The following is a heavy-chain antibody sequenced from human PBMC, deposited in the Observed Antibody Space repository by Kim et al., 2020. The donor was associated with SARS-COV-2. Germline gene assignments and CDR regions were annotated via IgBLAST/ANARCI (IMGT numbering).Heavy chain of an antibody. CDR3: ARGYNDYDGKVFSP. Sequence: ASVKVSCKTSGYTFTNYAIHWVRQAPGQRLEWMGWINAGNGNTKYSQKFQGRVTITRDTSASTAYMELSSLRSEDTAVYYCARGYNDYDGKVFSPWGQGTLVTVSS. J-gene: IGHJ5*02. CDR1: GYTFTNYA. D-gene: IGHD5-12*01. CDR2: INAGNGNT. V-gene: IGHV1-3*01.